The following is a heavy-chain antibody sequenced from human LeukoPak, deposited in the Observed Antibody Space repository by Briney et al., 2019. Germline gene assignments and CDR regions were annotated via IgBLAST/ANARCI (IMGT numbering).Heavy chain of an antibody. CDR1: GYTFTGYY. CDR2: INPNSGGT. Sequence: VASVKVSCKASGYTFTGYYMHWVRQAPGQGLEWVGWINPNSGGTNYAQKFQGRVTMTRDTSITTAYMELSSLRSEDTAVYYCARGNPYGSGRPRIDYWGQGTLVTVSS. D-gene: IGHD3-10*01. V-gene: IGHV1-2*02. J-gene: IGHJ4*02. CDR3: ARGNPYGSGRPRIDY.